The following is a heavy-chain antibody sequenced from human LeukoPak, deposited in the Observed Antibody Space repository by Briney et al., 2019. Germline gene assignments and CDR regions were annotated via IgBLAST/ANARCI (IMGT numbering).Heavy chain of an antibody. Sequence: GGSLRLSCAASGFTFDDYAMHWVRQAPGKGLEWVAVISYDGSNKYYADSVKGRFTISRDNSKNTLYLQMNSLRAEDTAVYYCARDAIVVVPAAVGMGSYYYMDVWGKGTTVTVSS. CDR1: GFTFDDYA. CDR2: ISYDGSNK. D-gene: IGHD2-2*01. V-gene: IGHV3-30-3*01. CDR3: ARDAIVVVPAAVGMGSYYYMDV. J-gene: IGHJ6*03.